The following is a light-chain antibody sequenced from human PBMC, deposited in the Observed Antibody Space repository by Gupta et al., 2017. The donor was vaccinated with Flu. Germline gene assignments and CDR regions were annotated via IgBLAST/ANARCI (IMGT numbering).Light chain of an antibody. CDR1: QSVSSNY. V-gene: IGKV3-20*01. Sequence: EIVLTQSPDTLSLSPGERATLSCRASQSVSSNYLAWYQQKPGQAPRRLIYGASSRATGIPDRFSGSGSGTDFTLTISRLEPADFAAYYCQQYDTAPWTFGLGTKVEIK. CDR2: GAS. CDR3: QQYDTAPWT. J-gene: IGKJ1*01.